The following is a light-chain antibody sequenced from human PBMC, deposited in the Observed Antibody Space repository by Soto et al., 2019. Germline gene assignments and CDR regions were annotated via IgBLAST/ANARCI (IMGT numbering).Light chain of an antibody. V-gene: IGKV1-39*01. CDR2: GAS. J-gene: IGKJ2*01. CDR3: QQSFDTPYT. CDR1: QSVRSY. Sequence: DIQMTQPPSSLSASVGDRVTITCRASQSVRSYLNWYQQKPGKAPKVLMYGASTLQSGVPSKFSGSGSGTDFTLTISSLQPEDFATYYCQQSFDTPYTFGQGTKLEIK.